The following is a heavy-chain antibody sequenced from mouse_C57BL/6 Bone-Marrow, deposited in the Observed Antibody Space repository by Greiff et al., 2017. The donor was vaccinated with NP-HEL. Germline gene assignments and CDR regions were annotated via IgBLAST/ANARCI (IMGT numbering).Heavy chain of an antibody. CDR3: ARWGLLWYFDV. J-gene: IGHJ1*03. CDR2: IHPNSGST. Sequence: VKLQQPGAELVKPGASVKLSCKASGYTFTSYWMHWVKQRPGQGLEWIGMIHPNSGSTNYNEKFKSKATLTVDKSSSTAYMQLSSLTSEDSAVYYCARWGLLWYFDVWGTGTTVTVSS. CDR1: GYTFTSYW. D-gene: IGHD1-1*01. V-gene: IGHV1-64*01.